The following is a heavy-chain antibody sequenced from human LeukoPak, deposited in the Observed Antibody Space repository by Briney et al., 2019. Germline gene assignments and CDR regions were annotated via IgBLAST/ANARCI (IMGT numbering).Heavy chain of an antibody. D-gene: IGHD5-18*01. CDR2: ISGSGGST. J-gene: IGHJ4*02. CDR3: AKDQEEGAVDTAMVKDY. Sequence: GGSLRLSCAASGSTFSSYAMSWVRQAPGKGLEWVSAISGSGGSTYYADSVKGRFTISRDNSKNTLYLQMNSLRAEDTAVYYCAKDQEEGAVDTAMVKDYWGQGTLVTVSS. V-gene: IGHV3-23*01. CDR1: GSTFSSYA.